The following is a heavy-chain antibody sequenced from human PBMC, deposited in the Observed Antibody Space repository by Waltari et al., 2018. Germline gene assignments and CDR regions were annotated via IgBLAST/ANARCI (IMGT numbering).Heavy chain of an antibody. J-gene: IGHJ5*02. V-gene: IGHV4-59*01. Sequence: QVQLQESGPSLLKPSETLSPSCTVSVGSISGFYWSWVRQPPGKGLDWIVYIYYTGSTNFNPTLKSRVTMSVDTSKNQFSLKLSSVTAAETAFYYCARGGGGDWEWFDPWGQGTLVAVSS. CDR3: ARGGGGDWEWFDP. CDR1: VGSISGFY. CDR2: IYYTGST. D-gene: IGHD2-21*02.